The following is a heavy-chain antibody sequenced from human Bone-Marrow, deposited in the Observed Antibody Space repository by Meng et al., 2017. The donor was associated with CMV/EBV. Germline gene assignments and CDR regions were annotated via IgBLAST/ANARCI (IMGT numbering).Heavy chain of an antibody. CDR3: ARDYGDYSPYYYYYGMDV. CDR2: INPSGGST. CDR1: GYTFTSYY. Sequence: ASVKVSCKASGYTFTSYYMHWVRQAPGQGLEWMGIINPSGGSTSYAQKFQGRVTMTRDTSTSTVYMELSSLRSEDTAVYYCARDYGDYSPYYYYYGMDVWGQGNTVTVYS. J-gene: IGHJ6*02. D-gene: IGHD4-17*01. V-gene: IGHV1-46*01.